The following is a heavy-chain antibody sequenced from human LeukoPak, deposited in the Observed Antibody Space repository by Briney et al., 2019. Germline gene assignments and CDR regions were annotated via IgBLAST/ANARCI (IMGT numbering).Heavy chain of an antibody. CDR1: GGSISSYY. CDR3: ARGIYAFDI. D-gene: IGHD2-21*01. Sequence: PSETLSLTCTVPGGSISSYYWSWIRQPPGKGLEWIGYIYYSGSTNYNPSVKSRVTISVDTSKNQFSLKLNSVTAADTAIYYCARGIYAFDIWGQGTMVTVSS. CDR2: IYYSGST. V-gene: IGHV4-59*01. J-gene: IGHJ3*02.